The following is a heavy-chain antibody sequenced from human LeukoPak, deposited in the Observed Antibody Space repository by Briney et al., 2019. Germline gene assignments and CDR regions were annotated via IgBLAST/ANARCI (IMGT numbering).Heavy chain of an antibody. CDR3: ARDSYTYYQSNAFDI. J-gene: IGHJ3*02. Sequence: GASVKVSCKASGGTFSSYAISWVRQAPGQGLEWMGRIIPIFGTANYAQKFQGRVTITTDESTNTAYMELSSLRSEDTAVYYCARDSYTYYQSNAFDIWGQGTMVTVSS. D-gene: IGHD3-10*01. V-gene: IGHV1-69*05. CDR1: GGTFSSYA. CDR2: IIPIFGTA.